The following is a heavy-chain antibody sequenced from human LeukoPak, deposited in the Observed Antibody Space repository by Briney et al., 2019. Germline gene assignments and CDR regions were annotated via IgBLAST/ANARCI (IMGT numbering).Heavy chain of an antibody. CDR3: AKDLEAEEYSGSYQVPSPADY. J-gene: IGHJ4*02. D-gene: IGHD1-26*01. Sequence: PGGSLRLSYAASGFTFSSYAMSWVRQAPGMGLEWVSANSGSGGSTYYADSVKGRFTISRDNSKNTLYLQMNSLRAEDTAVYYCAKDLEAEEYSGSYQVPSPADYWGQGTLVTVSS. CDR1: GFTFSSYA. CDR2: NSGSGGST. V-gene: IGHV3-23*01.